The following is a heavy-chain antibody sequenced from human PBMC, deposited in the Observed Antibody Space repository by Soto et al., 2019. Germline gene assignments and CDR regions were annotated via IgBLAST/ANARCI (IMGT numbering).Heavy chain of an antibody. CDR3: AISYFYDNRGFDP. J-gene: IGHJ5*02. CDR2: ITYTGTT. D-gene: IGHD3-22*01. CDR1: GDSINSNNW. Sequence: QVQLQESGPGLVRPSETLSLTCTISGDSINSNNWCTWVRQAPGKGLEWIGEITYTGTTYYNPSLKSRVTISVDKTNKQFSLTVTSVTAADTAIYYCAISYFYDNRGFDPWGQGLLVSVSS. V-gene: IGHV4-4*02.